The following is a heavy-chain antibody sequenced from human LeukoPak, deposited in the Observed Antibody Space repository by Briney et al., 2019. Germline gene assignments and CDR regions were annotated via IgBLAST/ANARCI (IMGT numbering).Heavy chain of an antibody. D-gene: IGHD3-22*01. Sequence: SETLSLTCTVSGGSISSSSYYWGWIRQPPGKGLEWIGSIYYSGSTYYNPSLKSRVTISVDTSKNQFSLKLSPVTAADTAVYYCALVMWLVDPWGQGTLVTVSS. CDR3: ALVMWLVDP. CDR2: IYYSGST. V-gene: IGHV4-39*01. J-gene: IGHJ5*02. CDR1: GGSISSSSYY.